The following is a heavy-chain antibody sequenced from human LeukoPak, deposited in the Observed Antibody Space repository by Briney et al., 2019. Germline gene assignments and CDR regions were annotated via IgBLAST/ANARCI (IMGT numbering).Heavy chain of an antibody. V-gene: IGHV3-23*01. CDR2: ISGSGGST. J-gene: IGHJ3*01. D-gene: IGHD1-20*01. CDR3: AKKMGYNSGAFDF. CDR1: GFTFSSYA. Sequence: PGGSLRLSCAASGFTFSSYAMSWVRQAAGKGLEWVSAISGSGGSTYYADSVKGRFTISRDNSKNTLYLKMNSLRAEDTAVYYCAKKMGYNSGAFDFWGQGTMVTVSS.